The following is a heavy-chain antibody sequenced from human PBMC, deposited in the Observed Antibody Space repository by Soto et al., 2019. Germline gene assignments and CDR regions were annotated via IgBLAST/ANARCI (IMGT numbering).Heavy chain of an antibody. CDR2: INHSGST. Sequence: QVQLQQWGAGLLKPSETLSLTCAVYGGSFSGYYWSWIRQPPGKGLEWIGEINHSGSTNYNPSLKSRVTISVDTSKKQFSLKLSSVTAADTAVYYCASSRRRGYSGYANYYYYYMDVWGKGTTVTVSS. V-gene: IGHV4-34*01. CDR1: GGSFSGYY. J-gene: IGHJ6*03. D-gene: IGHD5-12*01. CDR3: ASSRRRGYSGYANYYYYYMDV.